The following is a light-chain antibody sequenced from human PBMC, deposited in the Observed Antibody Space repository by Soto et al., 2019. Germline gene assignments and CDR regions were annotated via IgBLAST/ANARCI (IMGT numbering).Light chain of an antibody. CDR2: DAS. J-gene: IGKJ1*01. CDR1: QSVSSY. CDR3: QQRSNWPPWT. Sequence: EVVLTQSPGTLSLSPGERATLSCRASQSVSSYLAWYQQKPGQAPRLLIYDASNRATGIPARFSGSGSGTDFTLTISSLEPEDFAVYYCQQRSNWPPWTFGQGAMVDIK. V-gene: IGKV3-11*01.